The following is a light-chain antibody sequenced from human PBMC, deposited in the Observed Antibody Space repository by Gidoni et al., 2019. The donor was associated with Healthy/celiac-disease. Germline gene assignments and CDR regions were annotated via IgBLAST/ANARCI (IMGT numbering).Light chain of an antibody. CDR3: QQYYSTQLT. CDR1: QSVLYSSNNKNY. CDR2: WAS. Sequence: DIVMTQSPDPLPASLGERATINCKSSQSVLYSSNNKNYLAWYQQKPGQPPKLLIYWASTRESGVPDRFSGSGSGTDFTLTISSLQAEDVAVYYCQQYYSTQLTFGGGTKVEIK. J-gene: IGKJ4*01. V-gene: IGKV4-1*01.